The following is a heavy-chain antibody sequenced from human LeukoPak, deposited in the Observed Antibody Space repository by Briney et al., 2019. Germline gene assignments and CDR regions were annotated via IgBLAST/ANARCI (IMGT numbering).Heavy chain of an antibody. CDR2: IYYSGST. J-gene: IGHJ5*02. Sequence: SETLSLTCTVSGGSLSSSSYYWGWIRQPPGTGLEWVGSIYYSGSTYYNPSLKSRVTISVDTSKNQFSLKLSSVTAADTAVYYCARDFSSGKGWFDPWGQGTLVTVSS. D-gene: IGHD3-10*01. CDR3: ARDFSSGKGWFDP. V-gene: IGHV4-39*07. CDR1: GGSLSSSSYY.